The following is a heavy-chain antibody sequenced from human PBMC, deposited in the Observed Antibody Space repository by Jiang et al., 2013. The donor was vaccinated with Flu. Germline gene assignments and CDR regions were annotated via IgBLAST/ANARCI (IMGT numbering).Heavy chain of an antibody. Sequence: FGSTLTDSPMHWVRQTPGRGLEWMGGFDPEDGETIYAQNFQGRVTMTEDTSTDTAYMELSSLRSDDTAVYYCATANLITFGGVIVPFDFWGQGTLVTVSS. CDR3: ATANLITFGGVIVPFDF. J-gene: IGHJ4*02. CDR2: FDPEDGET. D-gene: IGHD3-16*02. CDR1: GSTLTDSP. V-gene: IGHV1-24*01.